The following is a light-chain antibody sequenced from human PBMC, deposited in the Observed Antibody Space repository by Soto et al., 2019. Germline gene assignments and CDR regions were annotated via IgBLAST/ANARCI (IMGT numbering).Light chain of an antibody. Sequence: DIQMTQSPSSLSASVGDRVTITCRASQGISNYLAWYQQKPGKVPNILIYTASTLQSGVPSRFSSSGSGTDFNLTISSLQPEDVATYYCQKYNSAPPTFGQGTKVEI. CDR3: QKYNSAPPT. CDR2: TAS. CDR1: QGISNY. J-gene: IGKJ1*01. V-gene: IGKV1-27*01.